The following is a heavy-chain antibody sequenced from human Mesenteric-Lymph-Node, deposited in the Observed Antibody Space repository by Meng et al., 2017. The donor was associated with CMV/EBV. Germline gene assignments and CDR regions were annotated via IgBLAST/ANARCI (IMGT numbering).Heavy chain of an antibody. CDR3: ARGFDNFWSGYHYYYGMDV. J-gene: IGHJ6*02. V-gene: IGHV3-21*04. D-gene: IGHD3-3*01. CDR1: GFTFSSYS. CDR2: ISKSSSHI. Sequence: GGSLRLSCTASGFTFSSYSMNWVRQAPGKGLEWVSCISKSSSHIYYADSVRGRFTISRDNAENSLYLQMNSLRAEDTAVYFCARGFDNFWSGYHYYYGMDVWGRGTTVTVSS.